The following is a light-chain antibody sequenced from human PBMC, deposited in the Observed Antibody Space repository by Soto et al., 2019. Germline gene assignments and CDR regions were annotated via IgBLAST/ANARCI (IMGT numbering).Light chain of an antibody. CDR1: ESVISDY. CDR2: GAS. CDR3: QQYVTPPFS. J-gene: IGKJ2*01. V-gene: IGKV3-20*01. Sequence: EIVLTQSPGTLSLSPGEGATLSCKASESVISDYLAWYQRKPGQAPGLLIYGASNRPTGISDRFRGSGSVTAFTLTITKLEPEDFAVYYCQQYVTPPFSFGRGTKLEIK.